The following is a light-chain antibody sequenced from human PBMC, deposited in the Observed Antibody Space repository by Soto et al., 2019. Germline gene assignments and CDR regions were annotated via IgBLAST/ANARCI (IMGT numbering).Light chain of an antibody. CDR1: RSDVGGYNY. CDR3: SSYSTSSTLVV. J-gene: IGLJ3*02. V-gene: IGLV2-14*01. Sequence: QSALPQPASVSGSPGQSITISCTGTRSDVGGYNYVSWYQQHPGKAPKLVVFEVTGRHSGVSNRYSGSKSGNTASLAISGLQSEDGAEYYCSSYSTSSTLVVFGGGTKLTVL. CDR2: EVT.